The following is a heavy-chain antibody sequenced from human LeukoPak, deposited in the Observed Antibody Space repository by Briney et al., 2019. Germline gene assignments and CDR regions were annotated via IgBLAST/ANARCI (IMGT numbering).Heavy chain of an antibody. J-gene: IGHJ6*04. CDR1: GGSFSTYY. Sequence: SETLSLTCAVYGGSFSTYYWSWIRQPPGKGLEWIGEINRSGSTNYNPSLKSRVTISVDTSKNQFSLKLSSVTAADTAVYYCARLPGIYYGSGSFPGVWGEGTTVTISS. V-gene: IGHV4-34*01. D-gene: IGHD3-10*01. CDR3: ARLPGIYYGSGSFPGV. CDR2: INRSGST.